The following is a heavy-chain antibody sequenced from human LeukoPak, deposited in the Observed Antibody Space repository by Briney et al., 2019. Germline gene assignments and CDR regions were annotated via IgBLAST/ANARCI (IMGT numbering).Heavy chain of an antibody. CDR1: GFTFSSYN. Sequence: GGSLRPSCAASGFTFSSYNMNWVRQAPGKGLEWVSYISSSSSNIQYADSVKGRFTIPRDNAKNSLYLQMNSLRDEDTAVYYCARSGDYGDYTGYWGQGTLVTVSS. CDR2: ISSSSSNI. D-gene: IGHD4-17*01. CDR3: ARSGDYGDYTGY. V-gene: IGHV3-48*02. J-gene: IGHJ4*02.